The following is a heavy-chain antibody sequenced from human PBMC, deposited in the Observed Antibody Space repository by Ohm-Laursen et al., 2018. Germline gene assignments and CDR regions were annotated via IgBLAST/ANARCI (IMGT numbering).Heavy chain of an antibody. J-gene: IGHJ6*02. Sequence: SLRLSCAASGFTFSSYGMHWVRQAPGKGLEWVAVISYDGSNKYYADSVKGRFTISRDNAKNSLYLQMDSLRAEDTALYYCARGGLGIVEYRGFYYYGMDVWGQGTTVTVSS. CDR1: GFTFSSYG. V-gene: IGHV3-30*03. CDR3: ARGGLGIVEYRGFYYYGMDV. D-gene: IGHD7-27*01. CDR2: ISYDGSNK.